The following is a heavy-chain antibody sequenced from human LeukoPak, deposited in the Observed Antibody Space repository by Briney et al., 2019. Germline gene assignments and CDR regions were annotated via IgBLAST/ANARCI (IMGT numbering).Heavy chain of an antibody. CDR3: ARGGAVAGKYVY. V-gene: IGHV3-7*01. J-gene: IGHJ4*02. CDR2: IKKEDGYEK. Sequence: PGGSLRLSCAGSGFTFSDYWMSWVRQAPGKGLEWVASIKKEDGYEKIYVDSVKGRFTISRDNAENSVYLQMNSLRVEVTAMYYCARGGAVAGKYVYWGQGTLVTVSS. D-gene: IGHD6-19*01. CDR1: GFTFSDYW.